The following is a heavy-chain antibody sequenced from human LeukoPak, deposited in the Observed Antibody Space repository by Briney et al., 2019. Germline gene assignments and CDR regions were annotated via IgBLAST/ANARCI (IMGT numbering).Heavy chain of an antibody. V-gene: IGHV3-21*01. CDR3: ATETIGRHYDY. D-gene: IGHD1-14*01. Sequence: GGSLRLSCAAAGFTFSSCGFNWVRQAPGKGLEWVSSIGPTGTDRYYADSVRGRFTISRDNAKNSMYLQMDSLRDEDTAVYYCATETIGRHYDYWGQGTLLTVSS. CDR2: IGPTGTDR. CDR1: GFTFSSCG. J-gene: IGHJ4*02.